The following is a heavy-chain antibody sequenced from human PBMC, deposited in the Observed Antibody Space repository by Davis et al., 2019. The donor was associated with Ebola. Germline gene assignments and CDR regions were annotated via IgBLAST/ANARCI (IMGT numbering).Heavy chain of an antibody. D-gene: IGHD6-19*01. CDR1: GPTFTSYA. J-gene: IGHJ4*02. CDR3: ARASFGYNSGWYADY. V-gene: IGHV1-3*01. CDR2: INPGNGDT. Sequence: ASVKVSCKASGPTFTSYAMHWVRQAPGQGLEWMGWINPGNGDTKYSQKFQGRVTITTDTSASTAYLDLTSLRSDDTAVFYCARASFGYNSGWYADYWGPGSLVTVSS.